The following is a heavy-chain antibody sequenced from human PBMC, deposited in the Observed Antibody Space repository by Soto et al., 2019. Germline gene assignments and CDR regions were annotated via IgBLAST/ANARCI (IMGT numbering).Heavy chain of an antibody. CDR2: ISAYNGNT. D-gene: IGHD6-19*01. CDR1: GYTFTSYG. Sequence: QVQLAQSGAEVKKPGASVKVSCKASGYTFTSYGISWVRQAPGQGLEWMGWISAYNGNTNYAQKLQGRVTMTTDTSTSTAYMELRSLRSDDTAVYYCARDSPGYSSGWYRYYYGMDVWGQGTTVTVSS. CDR3: ARDSPGYSSGWYRYYYGMDV. V-gene: IGHV1-18*01. J-gene: IGHJ6*02.